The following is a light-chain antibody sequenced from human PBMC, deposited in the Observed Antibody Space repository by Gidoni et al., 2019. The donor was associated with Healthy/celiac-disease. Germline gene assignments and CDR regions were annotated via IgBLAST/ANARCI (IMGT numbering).Light chain of an antibody. CDR2: AAS. CDR1: QSISSY. J-gene: IGKJ3*01. Sequence: DIQMTQSPSSLSASVGDRVCITCRASQSISSYLNWYQQKPGKAPKLLIYAASSLQSGVPSRFSGSGSGTDFTLTISSLQPEDFATYYCQQSYSTLFTFGPXTKVDIK. V-gene: IGKV1-39*01. CDR3: QQSYSTLFT.